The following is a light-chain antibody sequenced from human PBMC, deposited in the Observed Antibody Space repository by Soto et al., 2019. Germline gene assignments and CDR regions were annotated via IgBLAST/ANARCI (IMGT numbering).Light chain of an antibody. CDR2: GAS. CDR1: KRISSN. J-gene: IGKJ1*01. V-gene: IGKV3-15*01. Sequence: EVLMTQSPATLSVSPGERATLSCRASKRISSNLAWYQQRPGQAPRLLIKGASARAPGIPAGFSGSGFETEFPPTISSLQSEDFAVYSCKHYNDWPPSTSGEGTRWIS. CDR3: KHYNDWPPST.